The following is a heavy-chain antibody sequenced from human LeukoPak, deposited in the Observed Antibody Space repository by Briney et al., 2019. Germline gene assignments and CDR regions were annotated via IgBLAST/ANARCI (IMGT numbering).Heavy chain of an antibody. J-gene: IGHJ5*02. Sequence: GASVKVSCKASGGTFSSYAISWVRQAPGQGLEWMGWINPNSGGTNYAQKFQGRVTMTRDTSISTAYMELSRLRSDDTAVYYCARAGYDEGYVAVANINWFDPWGQGTLVTVSS. V-gene: IGHV1-2*02. CDR3: ARAGYDEGYVAVANINWFDP. CDR1: GGTFSSYA. CDR2: INPNSGGT. D-gene: IGHD6-19*01.